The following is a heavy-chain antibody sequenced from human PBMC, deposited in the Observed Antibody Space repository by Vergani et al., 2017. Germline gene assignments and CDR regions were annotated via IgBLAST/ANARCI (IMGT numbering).Heavy chain of an antibody. V-gene: IGHV1-69*02. CDR2: IIPILGIA. CDR1: GGTFSSYT. J-gene: IGHJ6*02. Sequence: QVQLVQSGAEVKKPGSSVKVSCKASGGTFSSYTISWVRQAPGQGLEWMGRIIPILGIANYAQKFQGRVTITADKSTSTAYMELSSLRSEDTAVYYCAGGVPYGGISYYYYYGIDVWGQGTTVTVSS. D-gene: IGHD4-23*01. CDR3: AGGVPYGGISYYYYYGIDV.